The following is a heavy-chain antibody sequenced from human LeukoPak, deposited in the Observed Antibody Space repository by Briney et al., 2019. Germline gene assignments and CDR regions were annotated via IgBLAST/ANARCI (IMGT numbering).Heavy chain of an antibody. Sequence: PGGSLRLSCAASGFTFDDYGMSWVRQAPGKGLEWVSGINWNGGSTGYADSVKGRLTISRDNAKNSLYLQMNSLRAEDTALYYCARDGGYRSGGSCFYLDYWGQGTLVTVSS. CDR1: GFTFDDYG. D-gene: IGHD2-15*01. J-gene: IGHJ4*02. V-gene: IGHV3-20*04. CDR2: INWNGGST. CDR3: ARDGGYRSGGSCFYLDY.